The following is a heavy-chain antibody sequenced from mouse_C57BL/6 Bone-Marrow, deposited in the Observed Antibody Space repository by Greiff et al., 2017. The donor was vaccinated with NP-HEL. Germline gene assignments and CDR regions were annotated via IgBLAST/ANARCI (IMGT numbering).Heavy chain of an antibody. D-gene: IGHD1-1*01. CDR1: GYTFTSYW. Sequence: QVQLQQPGAELVKPGASVKLSCKASGYTFTSYWMHWVKQRPGQGLEWIGMIHPNSGSTNYNEKFKSKATLTVDKSSSTAYMQLSSLTSEDSAVYYCARYYYGSSAMDYWGQGTSVTVSS. CDR3: ARYYYGSSAMDY. J-gene: IGHJ4*01. CDR2: IHPNSGST. V-gene: IGHV1-64*01.